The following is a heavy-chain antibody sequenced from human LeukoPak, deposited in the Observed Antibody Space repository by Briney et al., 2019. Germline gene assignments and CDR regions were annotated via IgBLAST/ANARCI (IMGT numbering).Heavy chain of an antibody. J-gene: IGHJ4*02. CDR2: ISWNSGSI. CDR3: AKGAYYDFWSGYFHFDY. D-gene: IGHD3-3*01. V-gene: IGHV3-9*03. Sequence: PGRSLRLSCAASGFTFGDYAMHWVRQAPGKGLEWVSGISWNSGSIGYADSVKGRFTISRDNAKNSLYLQMNSLRAEDMALYYCAKGAYYDFWSGYFHFDYWGQGTLVTVSS. CDR1: GFTFGDYA.